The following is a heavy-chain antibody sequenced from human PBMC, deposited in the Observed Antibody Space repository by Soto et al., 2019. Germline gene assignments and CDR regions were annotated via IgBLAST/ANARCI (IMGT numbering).Heavy chain of an antibody. V-gene: IGHV1-69*01. CDR2: IIPIFGTA. J-gene: IGHJ6*02. CDR3: ARDNDSSGYTASNYYYGMDV. Sequence: SVKVSCKASGGTFSSYAISWVRQAPGQGLEWMGGIIPIFGTANYAQKFQGRVTITADESTSTAYMELSSLRSEDTAVYYCARDNDSSGYTASNYYYGMDVWGQGTTVTVSS. CDR1: GGTFSSYA. D-gene: IGHD3-22*01.